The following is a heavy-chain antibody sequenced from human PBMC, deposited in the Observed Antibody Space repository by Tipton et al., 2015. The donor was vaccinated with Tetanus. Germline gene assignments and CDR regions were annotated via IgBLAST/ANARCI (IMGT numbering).Heavy chain of an antibody. D-gene: IGHD3-22*01. CDR1: GGSFSGYS. Sequence: TLSLTCAVYGGSFSGYSWSWIRQPPGKGLEWIGEINHSGSTNYNPSLKSRVTISVDTSKNQFSLKLSSVTAADTAVYYCARGEGIYYDSSGKEDYWGQGTLVTVSS. CDR2: INHSGST. CDR3: ARGEGIYYDSSGKEDY. V-gene: IGHV4-34*01. J-gene: IGHJ4*02.